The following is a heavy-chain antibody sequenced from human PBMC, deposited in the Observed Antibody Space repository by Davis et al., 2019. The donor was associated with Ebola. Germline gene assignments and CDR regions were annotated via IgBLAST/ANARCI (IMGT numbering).Heavy chain of an antibody. J-gene: IGHJ6*02. CDR2: ISSSSSTI. D-gene: IGHD1-7*01. CDR3: AKDLDLTDGMDV. V-gene: IGHV3-48*01. CDR1: GFTFSSYS. Sequence: PGGSLRLSCAASGFTFSSYSMNWVRQAPGKGLEWVSYISSSSSTIYYADSVKGRFTISRDNSKNTLYLQMNSLRAEDTAVYYCAKDLDLTDGMDVWGQGTTVTVSS.